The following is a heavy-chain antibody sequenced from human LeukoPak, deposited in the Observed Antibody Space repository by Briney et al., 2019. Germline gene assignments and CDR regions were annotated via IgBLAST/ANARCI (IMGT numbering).Heavy chain of an antibody. J-gene: IGHJ5*02. D-gene: IGHD3-22*01. Sequence: PGGSLRLSCAASGFTFSSFAMTWVRQAPGKGLEWVSVISGSGGTTYYADSVKGRFTLSRDNSNRTLFLEMSSLRVEDTAVYYCAREGTYYDSSGYYVSWGQGTLVTVSS. CDR1: GFTFSSFA. V-gene: IGHV3-23*01. CDR3: AREGTYYDSSGYYVS. CDR2: ISGSGGTT.